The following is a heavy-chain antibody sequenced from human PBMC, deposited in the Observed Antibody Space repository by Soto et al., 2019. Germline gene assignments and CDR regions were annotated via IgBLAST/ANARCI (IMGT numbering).Heavy chain of an antibody. V-gene: IGHV1-8*01. CDR1: GYTFTSYD. Sequence: GASVKVTCKASGYTFTSYDIYLLLQATVQVLEWMGWMNPSTGNSGYAQKFQGRVTMTSDTSISTAHMELSSLRSEDTAVYYCARRAETNGWNGFGADKYYFDFWGQGTLVTVSS. J-gene: IGHJ4*02. D-gene: IGHD1-1*01. CDR3: ARRAETNGWNGFGADKYYFDF. CDR2: MNPSTGNS.